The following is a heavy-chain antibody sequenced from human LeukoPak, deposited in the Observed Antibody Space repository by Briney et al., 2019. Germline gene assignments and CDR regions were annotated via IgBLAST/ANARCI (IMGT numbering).Heavy chain of an antibody. J-gene: IGHJ3*02. V-gene: IGHV3-13*01. D-gene: IGHD6-13*01. CDR3: ARGGTVTSSSWSGGGFDI. Sequence: PGGSLRLSCAASGFTFSSYDMHWVRQATGKGLEWVSAIGTAGDTYYPGSVKDRFTISRENANNSLYLQMNSLRAGDTAVYYCARGGTVTSSSWSGGGFDIWGQGTLVTVSS. CDR1: GFTFSSYD. CDR2: IGTAGDT.